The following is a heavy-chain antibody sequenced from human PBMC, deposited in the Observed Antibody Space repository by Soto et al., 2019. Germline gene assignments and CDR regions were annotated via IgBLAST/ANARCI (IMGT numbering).Heavy chain of an antibody. J-gene: IGHJ4*02. V-gene: IGHV3-21*01. CDR1: GFTFSSYS. CDR2: ISSSSSYI. D-gene: IGHD3-10*01. CDR3: ARAEYYYGSGSSLPDY. Sequence: GGSLRLSCAASGFTFSSYSMNWVRQAPGKGLEWVSSISSSSSYIYYSGSVKGRFTTSRDNATNSLYLQMNSLRAEDTAVYYCARAEYYYGSGSSLPDYWGQGTLVTVSS.